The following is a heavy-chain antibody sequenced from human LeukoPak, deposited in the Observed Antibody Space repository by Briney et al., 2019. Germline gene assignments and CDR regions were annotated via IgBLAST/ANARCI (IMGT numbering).Heavy chain of an antibody. J-gene: IGHJ6*04. D-gene: IGHD2-2*01. CDR1: GFTSSAFW. Sequence: GGSLRLSCVASGFTSSAFWMRWVGRPPGKGGEGGANIKKDRSEKEYVLSLNGRFSIFRDNAQNSVYLQMNTLRAEDTAVYYCATFAGVVPGGLLLWGKGTTVIVSS. CDR2: IKKDRSEK. V-gene: IGHV3-7*01. CDR3: ATFAGVVPGGLLL.